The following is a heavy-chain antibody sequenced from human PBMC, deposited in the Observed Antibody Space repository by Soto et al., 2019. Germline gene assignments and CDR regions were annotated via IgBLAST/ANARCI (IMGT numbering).Heavy chain of an antibody. CDR2: ITSSGGAT. CDR1: GFGFSNYE. Sequence: GSLRLSCAASGFGFSNYEMNWVRQAPGKGLEWVSYITSSGGATMYADSVKGRFTISRDNAKDSLYLQMNSLRVEDTAVYYCARGDCKTSCYIGFWGQGALVTVSS. CDR3: ARGDCKTSCYIGF. D-gene: IGHD2-2*02. V-gene: IGHV3-48*03. J-gene: IGHJ4*02.